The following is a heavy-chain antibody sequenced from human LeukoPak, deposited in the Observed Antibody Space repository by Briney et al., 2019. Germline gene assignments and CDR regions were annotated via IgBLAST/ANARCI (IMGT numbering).Heavy chain of an antibody. V-gene: IGHV3-66*01. J-gene: IGHJ3*02. CDR3: ARDGGGGFDI. CDR2: IYSGGST. CDR1: GFTVSSTY. D-gene: IGHD3-16*01. Sequence: PGGSLRLSRAASGFTVSSTYMNWVRQAPGKGLEWVSVIYSGGSTCYGDSVKGRFTISRDNSKNTLYLQMNSLRAEDTAVYYCARDGGGGFDIWGQGTMVTVSS.